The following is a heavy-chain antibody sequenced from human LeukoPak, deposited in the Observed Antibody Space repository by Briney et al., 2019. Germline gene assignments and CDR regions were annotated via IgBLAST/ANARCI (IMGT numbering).Heavy chain of an antibody. CDR2: SSFDGDNK. CDR1: GFALSMYT. V-gene: IGHV3-30-3*01. CDR3: ARVAAPRSNDY. J-gene: IGHJ4*02. D-gene: IGHD6-13*01. Sequence: PGRSLRLSCAVSGFALSMYTLHWVRQAPGKGLECVAISSFDGDNKYYADSVKGRFTISRDNSKNTLYLQMNSLKTDDTAVYYCARVAAPRSNDYWGQGTLVTVSS.